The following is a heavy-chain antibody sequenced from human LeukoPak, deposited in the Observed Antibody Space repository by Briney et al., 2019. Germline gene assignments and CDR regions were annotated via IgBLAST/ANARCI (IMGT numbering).Heavy chain of an antibody. J-gene: IGHJ3*02. CDR1: GGSFSGYY. CDR3: ARDPPSADAFDI. CDR2: INHSGST. V-gene: IGHV4-34*01. Sequence: SETLSLTCAVYGGSFSGYYWSWIRQPPGKGLEWIGEINHSGSTNYNPSLKSRVTISVDTSKNQFSLKLSSVTAADTAVYYCARDPPSADAFDIWGQGTMVTVSS.